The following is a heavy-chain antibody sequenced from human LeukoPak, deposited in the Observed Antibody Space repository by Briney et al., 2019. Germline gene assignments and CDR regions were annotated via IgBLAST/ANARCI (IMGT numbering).Heavy chain of an antibody. J-gene: IGHJ4*02. CDR1: GFTFSSYA. D-gene: IGHD1-7*01. CDR2: ISGSGGST. CDR3: ARDLSPLSNYMGDY. V-gene: IGHV3-23*01. Sequence: PGGSLRLSCAASGFTFSSYAMSWVRQAPGKGLEWVSAISGSGGSTYYADSVKGRFTISRDNSKNTLYLQMNSLRAEDTAVYYCARDLSPLSNYMGDYWGQGTLVTVSS.